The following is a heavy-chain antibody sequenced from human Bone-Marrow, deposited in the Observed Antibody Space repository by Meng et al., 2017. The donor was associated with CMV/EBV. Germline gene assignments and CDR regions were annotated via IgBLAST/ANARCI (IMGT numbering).Heavy chain of an antibody. Sequence: SGFTFSNAWMNWVRQAPGKGLEWVGRIKSKTDGGTTDYGAPVKGRFTISGDDSKNTLYLQMNSLKTEDTAVYYCTRSPIWGSYRPFDYWGQGTLVTVSS. CDR3: TRSPIWGSYRPFDY. CDR2: IKSKTDGGTT. J-gene: IGHJ4*02. CDR1: GFTFSNAW. D-gene: IGHD3-16*02. V-gene: IGHV3-15*07.